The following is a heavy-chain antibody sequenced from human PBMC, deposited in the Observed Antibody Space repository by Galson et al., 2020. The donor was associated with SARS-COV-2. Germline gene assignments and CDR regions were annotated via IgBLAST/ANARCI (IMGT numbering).Heavy chain of an antibody. CDR1: GVSISSSSYY. Sequence: SETLSLTCTVSGVSISSSSYYWGWIRQPPGKGLEWIGSIYYSGSTYYNPSLKSRVTISVDTSKNQFSLKLSSVTAADTAVYYCARGRLSIMITFGGVIVIPPDYWGQGTLVTVSS. V-gene: IGHV4-39*01. CDR2: IYYSGST. D-gene: IGHD3-16*02. J-gene: IGHJ4*02. CDR3: ARGRLSIMITFGGVIVIPPDY.